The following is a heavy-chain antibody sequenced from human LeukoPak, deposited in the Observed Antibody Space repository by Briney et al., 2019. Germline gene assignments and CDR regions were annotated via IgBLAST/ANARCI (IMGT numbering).Heavy chain of an antibody. V-gene: IGHV6-1*01. Sequence: SQTLSLTCAISGDSVSSNSAAWHWIRQSPSRGLEWLGRTYYRSKWYSDYALSVKSRITINPDTSKNQFSLQLNSVTPEDTAVYYCSRVHKAFDGARDTFDIWGQGTMVTVSS. CDR3: SRVHKAFDGARDTFDI. CDR1: GDSVSSNSAA. CDR2: TYYRSKWYS. D-gene: IGHD3-10*01. J-gene: IGHJ3*02.